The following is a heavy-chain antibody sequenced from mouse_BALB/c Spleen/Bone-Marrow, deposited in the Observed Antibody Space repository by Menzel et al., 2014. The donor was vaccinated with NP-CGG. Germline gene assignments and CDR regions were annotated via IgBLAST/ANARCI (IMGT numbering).Heavy chain of an antibody. CDR1: GFDFSRFW. CDR2: INPDSSTI. CDR3: TRLHYYGYSAY. Sequence: EVQLQQSGGGLVQPGGSLKLSCAASGFDFSRFWMSWVRQAPGKGLEWIGEINPDSSTINYTPSLKDKFIISRANAKNTLYLQKSKVRSEDTALYYCTRLHYYGYSAYWGQGTLVTVST. D-gene: IGHD1-2*01. V-gene: IGHV4-1*02. J-gene: IGHJ3*01.